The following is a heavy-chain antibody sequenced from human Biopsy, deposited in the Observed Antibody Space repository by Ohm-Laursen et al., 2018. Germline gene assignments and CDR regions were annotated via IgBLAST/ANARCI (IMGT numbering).Heavy chain of an antibody. V-gene: IGHV3-9*01. D-gene: IGHD3-16*01. CDR2: ISWNSGGI. CDR1: GFTFDDYV. Sequence: SLRLSCSAPGFTFDDYVMHWVRQAPGKGLEWVSGISWNSGGIGYADSVMGRFTISRDNAKNSLYLQMNSLRAEDTALYYCAKGNVWEKYHNSLFDYWGQGTLVTVSS. J-gene: IGHJ4*02. CDR3: AKGNVWEKYHNSLFDY.